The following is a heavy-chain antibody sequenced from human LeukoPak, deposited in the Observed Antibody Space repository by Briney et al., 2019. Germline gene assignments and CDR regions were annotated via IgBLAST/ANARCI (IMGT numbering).Heavy chain of an antibody. D-gene: IGHD6-13*01. V-gene: IGHV3-7*03. CDR2: IKQDGSEK. J-gene: IGHJ6*02. CDR3: ARDSPPFIAAAGALDV. Sequence: HPGGSLRLSCAASGFTFSSYWMSWVRQAPGKGLEWVANIKQDGSEKYYVDSVKGRFTISRDNSKNTLYLQMNSLRAEDRAVYYCARDSPPFIAAAGALDVWGQGTTVTVSS. CDR1: GFTFSSYW.